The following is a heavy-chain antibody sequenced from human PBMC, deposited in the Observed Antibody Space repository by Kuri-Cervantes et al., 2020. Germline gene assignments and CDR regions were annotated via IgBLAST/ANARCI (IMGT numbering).Heavy chain of an antibody. V-gene: IGHV1-18*01. Sequence: ASVKVSCKASGYTFTSYGISWVRQAPGQGLEWMGWISAYNGNTNYAQKLQGRVTMTTDTSTSTAYMELRSLRSDDTAVYYCARLKFHGAAGFYYFDYWGQGTLVTVSS. CDR1: GYTFTSYG. CDR2: ISAYNGNT. J-gene: IGHJ4*02. CDR3: ARLKFHGAAGFYYFDY. D-gene: IGHD6-13*01.